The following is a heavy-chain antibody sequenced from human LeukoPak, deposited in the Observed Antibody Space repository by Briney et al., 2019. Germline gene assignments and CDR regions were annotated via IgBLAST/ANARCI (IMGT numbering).Heavy chain of an antibody. D-gene: IGHD6-19*01. CDR1: GFTFSSYG. Sequence: GGSLRLSCAASGFTFSSYGMHWVRQAPGKGLEWVAVISYDGSNKYYADSVKGRFTISRDNSKNTLYLQMNSLRAEDTAVYYCAKAQVYSSGWYFDYWGQGTLVTVSS. CDR3: AKAQVYSSGWYFDY. V-gene: IGHV3-30*18. CDR2: ISYDGSNK. J-gene: IGHJ4*02.